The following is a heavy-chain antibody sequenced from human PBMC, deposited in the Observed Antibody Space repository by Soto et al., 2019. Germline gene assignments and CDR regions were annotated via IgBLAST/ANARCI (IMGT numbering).Heavy chain of an antibody. D-gene: IGHD6-6*01. CDR3: ARDEYSSSSGLGFY. CDR2: VWYDGSNK. J-gene: IGHJ4*02. CDR1: GFIFSSYG. V-gene: IGHV3-33*01. Sequence: QVQLVESGGGVVQPGRSLRLSCAASGFIFSSYGMHWVRQAPGKGLEWVAVVWYDGSNKYYTDSVKGRFTISRDNSKNTRYLQMNSLRAEDTAVYYCARDEYSSSSGLGFYWGQGTLVTVSS.